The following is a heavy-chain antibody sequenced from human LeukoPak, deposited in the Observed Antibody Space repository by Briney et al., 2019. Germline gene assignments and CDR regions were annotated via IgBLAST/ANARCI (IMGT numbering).Heavy chain of an antibody. CDR3: AKVPTRVLLWFGELLYDY. CDR1: RFTFSSYA. D-gene: IGHD3-10*01. CDR2: ISGSGGST. J-gene: IGHJ4*02. Sequence: GGSLRLSCVASRFTFSSYAMSWVRQAPGKGLEWVSAISGSGGSTYYADSVKGRFTISRDNSKNTLYLQMNSLRAEDTAVYYCAKVPTRVLLWFGELLYDYWGQGTLATVSS. V-gene: IGHV3-23*01.